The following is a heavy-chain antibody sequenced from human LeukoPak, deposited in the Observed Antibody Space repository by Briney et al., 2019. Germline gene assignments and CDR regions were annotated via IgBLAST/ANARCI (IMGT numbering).Heavy chain of an antibody. D-gene: IGHD4-17*01. J-gene: IGHJ4*02. CDR1: GYTFTGYY. CDR3: ARHSITTVPNFDY. CDR2: INPNSGGT. V-gene: IGHV1-2*02. Sequence: ASVKVSCKASGYTFTGYYMHWVRHGPGQGREWMGCINPNSGGTNSAQKFQSRVTMTKDNSIGTAYMELSRLRSDDTAVYYCARHSITTVPNFDYWGQGTMVTVSS.